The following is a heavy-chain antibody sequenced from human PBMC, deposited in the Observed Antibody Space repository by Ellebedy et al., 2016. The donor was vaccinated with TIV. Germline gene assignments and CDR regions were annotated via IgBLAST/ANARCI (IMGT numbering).Heavy chain of an antibody. Sequence: GESLKISCAASGLTFSSHAMSWVRQAPGKGLEWVSSISGSGDNTYYADSVKGRFTISRDNSENTLSLQMNSLRAEDTAVYYCARDPVGVGPAFDIWGQGTIVTVSS. V-gene: IGHV3-23*01. D-gene: IGHD4-23*01. CDR3: ARDPVGVGPAFDI. J-gene: IGHJ3*02. CDR1: GLTFSSHA. CDR2: ISGSGDNT.